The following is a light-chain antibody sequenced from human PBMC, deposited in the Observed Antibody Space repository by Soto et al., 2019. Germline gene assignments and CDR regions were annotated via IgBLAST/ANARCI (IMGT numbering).Light chain of an antibody. J-gene: IGKJ4*01. CDR2: AAS. Sequence: DIQLTQSPSFLSASVGGRVNITCRDSQGISSYLAWYQQKPGKAPKLLIYAASTLQSGVPSRFSGSGSGTEFTLTISSLQPEDFATYYCQQFNSYPLTFGGGTKVEIK. CDR1: QGISSY. V-gene: IGKV1-9*01. CDR3: QQFNSYPLT.